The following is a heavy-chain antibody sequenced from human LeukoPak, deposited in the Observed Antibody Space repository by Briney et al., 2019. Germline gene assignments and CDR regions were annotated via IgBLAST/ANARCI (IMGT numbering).Heavy chain of an antibody. J-gene: IGHJ1*01. CDR2: ISSSGSTI. V-gene: IGHV3-48*04. CDR1: GFTFSSYS. Sequence: GGSLRLSCAASGFTFSSYSMNWVRQAPGKGLEWVSSISSSGSTIYYADSVKGRFTISRDNAKNSLYLQMNSLRAEDTAVYYCARPRVTIFGVVKMCFQHWGQGTLVTVSS. D-gene: IGHD3-3*01. CDR3: ARPRVTIFGVVKMCFQH.